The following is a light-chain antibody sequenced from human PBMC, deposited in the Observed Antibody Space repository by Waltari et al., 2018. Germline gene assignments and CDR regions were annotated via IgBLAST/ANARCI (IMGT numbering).Light chain of an antibody. CDR3: QQGDTSPPT. CDR2: RSS. V-gene: IGKV1-12*01. Sequence: EIHMIQSTSSVSASVGDRVSMSCRARQDISTSLAWYQQKSGKAPSVLIYRSSTLHTGVPSRFSGAGSGTEFTLTISSLHPEDFATYFCQQGDTSPPTFGPGTKVELK. CDR1: QDISTS. J-gene: IGKJ1*01.